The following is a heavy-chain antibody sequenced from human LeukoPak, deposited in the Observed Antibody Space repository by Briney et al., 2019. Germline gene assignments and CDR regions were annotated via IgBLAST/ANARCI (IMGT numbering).Heavy chain of an antibody. CDR2: INAGNGNT. CDR3: ARDQGGYCSSTSCYEEGLNWFDP. CDR1: GYTFTSYA. Sequence: ASVKVSCKASGYTFTSYAMHWVRQAPGQRLEWMGWINAGNGNTKYSQKFQGRVTITRDTSARTAYMELSSLRSEDTAVYYCARDQGGYCSSTSCYEEGLNWFDPWGQGTLVTVSS. V-gene: IGHV1-3*01. D-gene: IGHD2-2*01. J-gene: IGHJ5*02.